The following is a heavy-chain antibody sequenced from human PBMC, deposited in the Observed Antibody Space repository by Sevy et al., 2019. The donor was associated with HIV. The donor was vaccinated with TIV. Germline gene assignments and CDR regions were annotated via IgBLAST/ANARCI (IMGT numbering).Heavy chain of an antibody. CDR3: ARDKSSSPSY. J-gene: IGHJ4*02. CDR2: INPNSGGT. V-gene: IGHV1-2*02. D-gene: IGHD6-13*01. CDR1: GYTFTGYY. Sequence: ASVKVSYKASGYTFTGYYMHWVRQAPGQGLEWMGWINPNSGGTNYAQKFQGRVTMTRDTSISTAYMELSRLRSDDTAVYYCARDKSSSPSYWGQGTLVTVSS.